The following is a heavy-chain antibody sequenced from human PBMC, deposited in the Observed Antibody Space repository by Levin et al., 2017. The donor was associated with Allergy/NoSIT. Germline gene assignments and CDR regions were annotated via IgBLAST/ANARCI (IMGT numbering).Heavy chain of an antibody. D-gene: IGHD6-19*01. CDR1: GFTFSSYA. V-gene: IGHV3-23*01. CDR2: ISGSGGST. J-gene: IGHJ5*02. Sequence: AGGSLRLSCAASGFTFSSYAMSWVRQAPGKGLEWVSAISGSGGSTYYADSVKGRFTISRDNSKNTLYLQMNSLRAEDTAVYYCAKDISQWLVRGYNWFDPWGQGTLVTVSS. CDR3: AKDISQWLVRGYNWFDP.